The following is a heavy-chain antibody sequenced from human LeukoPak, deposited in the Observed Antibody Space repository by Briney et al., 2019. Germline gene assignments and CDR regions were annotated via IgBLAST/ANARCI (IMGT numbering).Heavy chain of an antibody. V-gene: IGHV3-23*01. CDR2: ISGADANT. CDR1: GFTFRLYA. J-gene: IGHJ5*02. CDR3: AKDRGPYVAIDDNWFDP. D-gene: IGHD3-10*02. Sequence: PGGPLRLSCVASGFTFRLYAMNWVPQAPGKGLECVSSISGADANTYYADSVKGRFTLSRDNSKSTVYLQMSSLRAEDTAVYYCAKDRGPYVAIDDNWFDPWGQGTLVTVSS.